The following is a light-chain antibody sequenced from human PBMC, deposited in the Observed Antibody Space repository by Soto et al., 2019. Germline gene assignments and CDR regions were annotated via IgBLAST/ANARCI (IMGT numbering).Light chain of an antibody. CDR1: QSVNSN. CDR2: GIS. CDR3: QQHGQWPIT. Sequence: EIVMTQSPATLSVSPGERATLSCRASQSVNSNYLAWYQQKPGQAPMLRIYGISKRATDIPDRFSGSGSGTEFTLTISSLQPEDFATYYCQQHGQWPITFGQGTRLEIK. J-gene: IGKJ5*01. V-gene: IGKV3D-15*01.